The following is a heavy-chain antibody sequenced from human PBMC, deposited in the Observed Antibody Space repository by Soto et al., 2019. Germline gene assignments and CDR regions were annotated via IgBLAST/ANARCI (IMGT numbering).Heavy chain of an antibody. J-gene: IGHJ3*02. CDR1: GFTFSSYG. V-gene: IGHV3-30*18. Sequence: GGSLRLSCAASGFTFSSYGMHWVRQAPGKGLEWVAVISYDGSNKYYADSVKGRFTISRDNSKNTLYLQMNSLRAEDTAVYYCAKDGDAAAVDAFDIWGHGPMVTVSS. CDR2: ISYDGSNK. D-gene: IGHD6-13*01. CDR3: AKDGDAAAVDAFDI.